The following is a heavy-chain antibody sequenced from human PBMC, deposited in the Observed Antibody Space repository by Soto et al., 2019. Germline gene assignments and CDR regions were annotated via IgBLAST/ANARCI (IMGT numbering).Heavy chain of an antibody. CDR2: INAGNGNT. D-gene: IGHD1-20*01. Sequence: QVQLVQSGAEEKKPGASVKVSCKASGYTFTSYAMHWVRQAPGQRLEWMGWINAGNGNTKYSQKFQGRVTXXRXPSASTAYMELSSLRSEDTAVYYCARGITLPTPLDYWGQGTLVTVSS. J-gene: IGHJ4*02. CDR3: ARGITLPTPLDY. CDR1: GYTFTSYA. V-gene: IGHV1-3*05.